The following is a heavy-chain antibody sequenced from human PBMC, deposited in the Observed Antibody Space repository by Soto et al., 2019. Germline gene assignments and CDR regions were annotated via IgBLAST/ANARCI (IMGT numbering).Heavy chain of an antibody. Sequence: QITLNDSGPTQVKPRQTLTLTCTFSGFSLTTSGLGVGWIRQSPGKAPEWLALIYWDDDKRYSPSLKSRLTITKDTSKNQVVLTMADLDPADTATYYCAHRVLRTVFGLVTTTAIYFDFWGQGTPVAVSS. D-gene: IGHD3-3*01. V-gene: IGHV2-5*02. J-gene: IGHJ4*02. CDR3: AHRVLRTVFGLVTTTAIYFDF. CDR1: GFSLTTSGLG. CDR2: IYWDDDK.